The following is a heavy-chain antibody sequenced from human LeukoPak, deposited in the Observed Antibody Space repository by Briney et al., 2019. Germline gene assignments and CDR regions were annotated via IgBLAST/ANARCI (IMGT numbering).Heavy chain of an antibody. J-gene: IGHJ6*02. D-gene: IGHD6-13*01. CDR2: ISAYNGNT. CDR3: ARDPGIAANYYYHGMDV. Sequence: ASVKVSCKASGYTFTSYGISWVRQAPGQGLEWMGWISAYNGNTNYAQKLQGRVTTTTDTSTSTAYMELRSLRSDDTAVYYCARDPGIAANYYYHGMDVWGQGTTVTVSS. V-gene: IGHV1-18*01. CDR1: GYTFTSYG.